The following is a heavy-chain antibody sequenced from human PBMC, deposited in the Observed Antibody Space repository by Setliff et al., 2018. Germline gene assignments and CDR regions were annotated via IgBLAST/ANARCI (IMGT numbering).Heavy chain of an antibody. Sequence: AASVKVSCKASGYTFTNYGVTWVRQAPGQGLEWMGWIGAYNGNTYNAHKFQGRVTMTSDTSTSTAYMELRSLRSDDTAVYYCATERRQQLLPEHDALDIWGQGTMVTVSS. CDR3: ATERRQQLLPEHDALDI. CDR1: GYTFTNYG. V-gene: IGHV1-18*01. CDR2: IGAYNGNT. J-gene: IGHJ3*02. D-gene: IGHD6-13*01.